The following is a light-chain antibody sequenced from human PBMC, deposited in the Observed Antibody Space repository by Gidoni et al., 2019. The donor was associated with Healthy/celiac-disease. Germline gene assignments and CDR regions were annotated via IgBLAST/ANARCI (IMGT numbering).Light chain of an antibody. Sequence: DIVMTQSPDSLAVSLGERATINCKSSQSVLYSSNNKNYLAWYQQKPGQPPKLLIYWASTRESGVPDRCSGSGSGTDFTLTISSLQAEDVAVNYCQQYYSTWTFGQGTKVEIK. V-gene: IGKV4-1*01. CDR1: QSVLYSSNNKNY. CDR3: QQYYSTWT. J-gene: IGKJ1*01. CDR2: WAS.